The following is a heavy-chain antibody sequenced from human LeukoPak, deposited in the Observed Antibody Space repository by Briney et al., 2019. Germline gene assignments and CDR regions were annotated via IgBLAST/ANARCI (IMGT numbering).Heavy chain of an antibody. V-gene: IGHV3-21*01. J-gene: IGHJ3*02. CDR3: ARDQRLGAFDI. Sequence: GGSLRLSCAASGFTFSSDSMNWVRQAPGKGVEGGSAISSSSSYIYYADSVKGRFTISRDNAKNSLYLQMNSLRAEATAVYYCARDQRLGAFDIWGQGTMVTVSS. D-gene: IGHD3-16*01. CDR2: ISSSSSYI. CDR1: GFTFSSDS.